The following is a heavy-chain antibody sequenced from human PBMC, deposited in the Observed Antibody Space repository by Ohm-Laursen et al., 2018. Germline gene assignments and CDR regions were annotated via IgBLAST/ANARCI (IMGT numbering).Heavy chain of an antibody. Sequence: GSLRLSCAASGFIVSNNYMNWVRQAPGKGLEWVSVIYSGGSTYYADSVKGRFTISRDNSKNTLYLQMNSLRAEDTAVYYCARDYYDSSGYYGVRYFDLWGRGTLVTVSS. J-gene: IGHJ2*01. V-gene: IGHV3-66*01. CDR1: GFIVSNNY. D-gene: IGHD3-22*01. CDR3: ARDYYDSSGYYGVRYFDL. CDR2: IYSGGST.